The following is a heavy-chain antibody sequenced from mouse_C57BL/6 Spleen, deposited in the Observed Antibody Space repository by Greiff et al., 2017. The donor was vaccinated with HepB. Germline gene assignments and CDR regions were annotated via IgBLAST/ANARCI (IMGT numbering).Heavy chain of an antibody. Sequence: DVKLQESGPGLVKPSQSLSLTCSVTGYSITSGYYWNWIRQFPGNKLEWMGYISYDGSNNYNPSLKNRISITRDTSKNQIFLKLNSVTTEDTATYYCARVEWDGYFDVWGTGTTVTVSS. CDR2: ISYDGSN. CDR3: ARVEWDGYFDV. CDR1: GYSITSGYY. V-gene: IGHV3-6*01. D-gene: IGHD4-1*01. J-gene: IGHJ1*03.